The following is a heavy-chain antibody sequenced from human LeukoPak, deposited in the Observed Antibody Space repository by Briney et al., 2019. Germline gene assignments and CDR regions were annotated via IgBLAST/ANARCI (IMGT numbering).Heavy chain of an antibody. J-gene: IGHJ4*02. CDR3: ARGSGSGVPFDF. D-gene: IGHD3-10*01. CDR1: GGSISSGDYY. CDR2: IYYSGST. Sequence: SQTLSLTCTVSGGSISSGDYYWSWIRQPPGKGLEWIGYIYYSGSTNYNPSLKSRVTISVDTSKNQFSLKLNSVTAADTAVYYCARGSGSGVPFDFWGQGTLVTVSS. V-gene: IGHV4-61*08.